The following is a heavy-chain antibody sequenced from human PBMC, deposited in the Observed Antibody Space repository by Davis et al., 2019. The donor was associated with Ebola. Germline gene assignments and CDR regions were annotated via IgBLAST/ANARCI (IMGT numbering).Heavy chain of an antibody. CDR2: IWYDGSTK. CDR3: ARERSRTALGALDI. V-gene: IGHV3-33*01. J-gene: IGHJ3*02. CDR1: GFTFNVYG. Sequence: PGGSLRPSCAATGFTFNVYGFHWVRQAPGKGLEWVAVIWYDGSTKHYGDSVKGRFSISRDNSENTLSLQMNSLRVEDTAMYYCARERSRTALGALDIWGQGTMVTVSS. D-gene: IGHD1-14*01.